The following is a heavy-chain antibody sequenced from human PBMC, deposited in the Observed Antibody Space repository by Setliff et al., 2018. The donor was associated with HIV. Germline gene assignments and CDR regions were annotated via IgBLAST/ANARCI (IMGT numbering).Heavy chain of an antibody. CDR1: GGSISSDNYF. Sequence: SETLSLTCTVVGGSISSDNYFWAWIRQPPGKGLEWIGSIFYTGSTYYNGSLNSRLAISVDTSKNQFSLRLTSVSAADTAVYFCARVLWFGDDNWFDPWGQGTLVTVSS. J-gene: IGHJ5*02. D-gene: IGHD3-10*01. CDR2: IFYTGST. CDR3: ARVLWFGDDNWFDP. V-gene: IGHV4-39*01.